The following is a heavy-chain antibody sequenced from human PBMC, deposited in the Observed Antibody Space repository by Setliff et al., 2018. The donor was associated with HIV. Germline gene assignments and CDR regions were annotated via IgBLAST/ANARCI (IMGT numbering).Heavy chain of an antibody. CDR3: ARLSDTAMASFDS. CDR2: NYKSGST. J-gene: IGHJ4*02. Sequence: SETLSLTCSVSGGSISTYHWSWIRQPPGKGLEWIGYNYKSGSTNYSPSLKSRVTISPGTSKNQFSLKLTSVTAADTAVYYCARLSDTAMASFDSWGQGILVTVS. CDR1: GGSISTYH. V-gene: IGHV4-59*08. D-gene: IGHD5-18*01.